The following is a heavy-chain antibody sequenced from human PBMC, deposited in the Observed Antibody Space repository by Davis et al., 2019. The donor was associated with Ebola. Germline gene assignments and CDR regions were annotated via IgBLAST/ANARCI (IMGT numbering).Heavy chain of an antibody. J-gene: IGHJ4*02. CDR2: IRSKANSYAT. D-gene: IGHD2-21*01. CDR1: GFTFSGSA. V-gene: IGHV3-73*01. Sequence: PGGSLRLSCAASGFTFSGSAMHWVRQASGKGLEWVGRIRSKANSYATAYAASVKGGFTISRDDSKNTAYLQMNSLKTEDTAVYYCTSLTLWRGEDFDYWGQGTLVTVSS. CDR3: TSLTLWRGEDFDY.